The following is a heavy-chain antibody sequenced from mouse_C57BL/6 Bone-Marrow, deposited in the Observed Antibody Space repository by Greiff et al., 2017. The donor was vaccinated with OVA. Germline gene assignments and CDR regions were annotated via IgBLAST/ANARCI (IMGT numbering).Heavy chain of an antibody. CDR2: IYPRSGNT. J-gene: IGHJ2*01. D-gene: IGHD2-3*01. V-gene: IGHV1-81*01. Sequence: QVQLQQSGAELARPGASVKLSCKASGYTFTSYGISWVKQRTGQGLEWIGEIYPRSGNTYYNEKFKGKATLTADKSSSTAYMELRSLTSEVSAVYFCARRGIYDGYLYYFDYWGQGTTLTVSS. CDR3: ARRGIYDGYLYYFDY. CDR1: GYTFTSYG.